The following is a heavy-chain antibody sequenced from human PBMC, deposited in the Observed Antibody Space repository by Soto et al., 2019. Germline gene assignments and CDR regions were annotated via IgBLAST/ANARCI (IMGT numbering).Heavy chain of an antibody. CDR1: GGSISSGGYY. J-gene: IGHJ3*02. V-gene: IGHV4-31*03. CDR3: ARDHNHGFWSGYYGRGAFDI. Sequence: SETLSLTCTVSGGSISSGGYYWSWIRQHPGKGLEWIGYIYYSGSTYYNPSLKSRVTISVDTSKNQFSLKLSSVTAADTAVYYCARDHNHGFWSGYYGRGAFDIWGQGTMVTDSS. CDR2: IYYSGST. D-gene: IGHD3-3*01.